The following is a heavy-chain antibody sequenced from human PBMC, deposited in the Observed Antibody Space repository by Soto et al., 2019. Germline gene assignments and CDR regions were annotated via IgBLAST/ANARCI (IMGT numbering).Heavy chain of an antibody. V-gene: IGHV3-48*03. J-gene: IGHJ1*01. CDR2: ISCNGYNN. D-gene: IGHD3-3*01. Sequence: PGGSLRLSCEASGFIFGSFEMTWVRQAPGKGLEWVSYISCNGYNNYYADSVKGRFSISRDNSKNTVYLQMNSLRAVDTAVYYCAKPQSVGERENFQHWGQATLVTVSS. CDR1: GFIFGSFE. CDR3: AKPQSVGERENFQH.